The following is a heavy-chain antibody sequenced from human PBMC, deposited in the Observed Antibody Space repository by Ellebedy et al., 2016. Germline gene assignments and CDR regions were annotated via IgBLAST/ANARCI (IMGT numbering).Heavy chain of an antibody. CDR1: GFTFSSYA. D-gene: IGHD6-13*01. Sequence: GESLKISXAASGFTFSSYAMHWVRQAPGKGLEWVAVISYDGSNKYYADSVKGRFTISRDNSKNTLYLQMNSLRAEDTAVYYCAKEGIAAAGTNYYYYYYMDVWGKGTTVTVSS. J-gene: IGHJ6*03. CDR3: AKEGIAAAGTNYYYYYYMDV. CDR2: ISYDGSNK. V-gene: IGHV3-30-3*01.